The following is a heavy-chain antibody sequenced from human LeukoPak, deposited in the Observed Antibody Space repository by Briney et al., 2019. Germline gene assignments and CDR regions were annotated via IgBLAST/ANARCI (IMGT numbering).Heavy chain of an antibody. CDR2: ISWNGGRV. J-gene: IGHJ4*02. CDR1: GFTFGDYA. Sequence: GRSLRLSCAASGFTFGDYALHWVRQAPGKGLEWVSGISWNGGRVGYADSVKGRFTISRDNAKNSLYLQMNSLRAEDTAVYYCAREFTYYYDSSGYYYWGQGTLVTVSS. V-gene: IGHV3-9*01. D-gene: IGHD3-22*01. CDR3: AREFTYYYDSSGYYY.